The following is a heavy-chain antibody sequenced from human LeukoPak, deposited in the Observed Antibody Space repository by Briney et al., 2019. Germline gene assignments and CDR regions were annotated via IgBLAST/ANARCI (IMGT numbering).Heavy chain of an antibody. CDR3: AGAPGEDCSSTSCTQPNYYCYYYMDV. V-gene: IGHV4-59*01. CDR2: SYYSGST. CDR1: GGSISSYY. D-gene: IGHD2-2*01. Sequence: SETLSLTCTVSGGSISSYYWSWIRQPPGKGLEWVGYSYYSGSTNYNPSLKSRVTISVDTSKNQFSMKLSSVTAAETAVYYCAGAPGEDCSSTSCTQPNYYCYYYMDVWGKGTTVTVSS. J-gene: IGHJ6*03.